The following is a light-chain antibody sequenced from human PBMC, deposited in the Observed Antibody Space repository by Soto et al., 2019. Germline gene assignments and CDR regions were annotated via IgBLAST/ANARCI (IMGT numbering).Light chain of an antibody. Sequence: EIVLTQFPGTLSLSPGERATLSCRASQSVSSSTYLAWYQQKPGQAPRLLNYGSSSRATGIPDRFSGSGSGTDFTLTISRLEPEDFAVYYCQQYGRSPPYTFGQGTKLEIK. CDR3: QQYGRSPPYT. CDR2: GSS. V-gene: IGKV3-20*01. CDR1: QSVSSSTY. J-gene: IGKJ2*01.